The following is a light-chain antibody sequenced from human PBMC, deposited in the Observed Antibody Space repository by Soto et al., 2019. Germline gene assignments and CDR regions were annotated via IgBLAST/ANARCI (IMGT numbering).Light chain of an antibody. J-gene: IGLJ1*01. CDR1: ISDVGSYDY. V-gene: IGLV2-14*03. Sequence: QSALTQPASVSGSPGQSITISCTGTISDVGSYDYVSWYQQYPGKAPKLMIYDVSTRPSGVSDRFSGSKSGNTASLTISGLRAEDEADYYCGSYTTTSTHVFGTGTKVTVL. CDR3: GSYTTTSTHV. CDR2: DVS.